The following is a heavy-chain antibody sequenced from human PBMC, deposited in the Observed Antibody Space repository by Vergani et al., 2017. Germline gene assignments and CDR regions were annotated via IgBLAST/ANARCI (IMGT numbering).Heavy chain of an antibody. CDR1: GRSFSGYY. V-gene: IGHV4-34*01. CDR2: INHSGST. D-gene: IGHD2-2*01. CDR3: ARGGGSSTSWFDY. J-gene: IGHJ4*02. Sequence: QVQLQQWGAGLLKPSETLSLTCAVYGRSFSGYYWSWIRQPPGKGLEWIGEINHSGSTNYNPSLKSRVTISVDTSKNQFSLKLSSVTAADTAVYYCARGGGSSTSWFDYWGQGTLVTVSS.